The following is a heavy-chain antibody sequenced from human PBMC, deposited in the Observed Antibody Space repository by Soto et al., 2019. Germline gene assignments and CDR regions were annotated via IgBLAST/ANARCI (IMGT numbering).Heavy chain of an antibody. CDR2: IYSDTGT. D-gene: IGHD2-21*02. V-gene: IGHV3-53*01. J-gene: IGHJ4*02. Sequence: EVQLVESGGGLIQPGGSLRLSCAASGFTVSSNYMSWVRQAPGEGLEWVSVIYSDTGTYYADSVKGRFTISRDSSKNTLYLQMNSLRVEDTAVYYCVRGGSGDRGPGDYWGQGTLVTVSS. CDR1: GFTVSSNY. CDR3: VRGGSGDRGPGDY.